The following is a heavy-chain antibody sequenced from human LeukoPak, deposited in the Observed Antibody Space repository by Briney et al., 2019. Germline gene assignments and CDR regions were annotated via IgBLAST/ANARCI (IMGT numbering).Heavy chain of an antibody. J-gene: IGHJ5*02. D-gene: IGHD3/OR15-3a*01. CDR2: ISAYNGNT. CDR1: GYTFTSYG. Sequence: ASVKVSCKASGYTFTSYGISWVRQAPGQGLEWMGWISAYNGNTNYAQKLQGRVTMTTDTSTSTAYMELRSLRSDDTAVYYCARDDFWAGDWTFLYADPWGQGTLVTVSS. V-gene: IGHV1-18*01. CDR3: ARDDFWAGDWTFLYADP.